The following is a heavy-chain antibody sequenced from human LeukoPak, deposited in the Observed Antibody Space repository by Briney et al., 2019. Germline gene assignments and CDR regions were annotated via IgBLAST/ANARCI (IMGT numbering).Heavy chain of an antibody. V-gene: IGHV4-59*08. CDR1: DGSFSSYS. Sequence: SETLSLTCTVSDGSFSSYSWNWIRQPPGRGLEWIGYIYYSGSTIYNPSLRSRVTIPIDTSKNQFSLKLTSVTAADTAVYYCARLKARDAFDIWGQGTMVTVSS. CDR3: ARLKARDAFDI. CDR2: IYYSGST. J-gene: IGHJ3*02.